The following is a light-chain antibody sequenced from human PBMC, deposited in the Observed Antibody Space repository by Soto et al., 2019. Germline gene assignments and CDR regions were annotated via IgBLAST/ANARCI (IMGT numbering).Light chain of an antibody. CDR2: GAS. J-gene: IGKJ1*01. CDR1: QTINNN. Sequence: VMTQAPATLSVSPGERHTLCCMASQTINNNVAWYELKDGQXPRXXIYGASTRATDIPARFSGSGSGTEFTITISSLQPDDFETYYCQQYTSYPWTFGQGTKVDI. V-gene: IGKV3-15*01. CDR3: QQYTSYPWT.